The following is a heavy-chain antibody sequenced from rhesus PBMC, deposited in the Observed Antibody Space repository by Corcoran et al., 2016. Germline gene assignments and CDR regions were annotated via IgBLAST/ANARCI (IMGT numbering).Heavy chain of an antibody. D-gene: IGHD3-16*01. Sequence: EVQLVESGGGLVQPGGSLRLSCAASGFTFRSYGMSWFRQAPGKGLDWVSYISKVGGSTYYADAVKGRFTSSRDKSKNTLSLQMNSLRAEDTAVYYCAGYSGSYYNYGLDSWGQGVVVTVSS. V-gene: IGHV3S5*01. CDR3: AGYSGSYYNYGLDS. CDR2: ISKVGGST. CDR1: GFTFRSYG. J-gene: IGHJ6*01.